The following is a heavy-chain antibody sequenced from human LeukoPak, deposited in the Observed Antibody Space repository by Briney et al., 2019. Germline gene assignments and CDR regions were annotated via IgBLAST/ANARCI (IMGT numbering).Heavy chain of an antibody. CDR2: IYYSGST. Sequence: SETLSLTCTVSGGSISSSSYYWGWIRQPPGKGLEWIGCIYYSGSTYYNPSPKSRVTISVDTSKNQFSLKLSSVTAADTAVYYCARQNIVVVPAARGGWFDPWGQGTLVTVSS. D-gene: IGHD2-2*01. CDR3: ARQNIVVVPAARGGWFDP. CDR1: GGSISSSSYY. V-gene: IGHV4-39*01. J-gene: IGHJ5*02.